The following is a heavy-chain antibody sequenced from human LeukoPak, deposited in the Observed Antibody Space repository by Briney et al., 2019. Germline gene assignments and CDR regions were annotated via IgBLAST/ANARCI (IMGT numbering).Heavy chain of an antibody. CDR2: MRSSGSTV. D-gene: IGHD3-10*01. V-gene: IGHV3-11*04. CDR3: ARGAYGSGSHLAYYYYMDV. Sequence: GGSLRLSCAASGFTFSDYYMNWIRQAPGKGLEWIASMRSSGSTVKYADSVKGRFTISRDNAKNSLYLQVNSLRAEDTTVYYCARGAYGSGSHLAYYYYMDVWGKGTTVTVSS. CDR1: GFTFSDYY. J-gene: IGHJ6*03.